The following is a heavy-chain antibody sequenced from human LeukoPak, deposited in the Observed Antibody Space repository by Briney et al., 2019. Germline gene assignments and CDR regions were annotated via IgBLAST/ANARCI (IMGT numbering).Heavy chain of an antibody. V-gene: IGHV1-69*13. Sequence: SVKVSCKASGGTFSSYAISWVRQAPGQGLEWMGGIIPIFGTANYAQKFQGRVTITADESTSTAYMELSSLRSEDTAVYYCARDLRPQYYDYVWGSTAGGAFDIWGQGTMVTVSS. J-gene: IGHJ3*02. CDR2: IIPIFGTA. CDR3: ARDLRPQYYDYVWGSTAGGAFDI. D-gene: IGHD3-16*01. CDR1: GGTFSSYA.